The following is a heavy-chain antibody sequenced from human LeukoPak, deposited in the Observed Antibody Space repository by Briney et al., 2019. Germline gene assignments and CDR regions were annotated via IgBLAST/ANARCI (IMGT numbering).Heavy chain of an antibody. J-gene: IGHJ5*02. CDR1: GYTFTSYG. CDR3: ARDSYDFWSGYYIHQDWFDP. Sequence: ASVKVSCKASGYTFTSYGISWVRQAPGQGLEWMGWISAYNGNTNYAQKLQGRVTMTTDTSTSTAYMELRSLRSDDTAVYYCARDSYDFWSGYYIHQDWFDPWGQGTLVTVSS. D-gene: IGHD3-3*01. CDR2: ISAYNGNT. V-gene: IGHV1-18*01.